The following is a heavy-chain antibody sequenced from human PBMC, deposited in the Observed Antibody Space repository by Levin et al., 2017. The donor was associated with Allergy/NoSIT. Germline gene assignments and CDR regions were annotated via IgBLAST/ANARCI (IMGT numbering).Heavy chain of an antibody. Sequence: GESLKISCKASGYTFTSYGISWVRQAPGQGLEWMGWISAYNGNTNYAQKLQGRVTMTTDTSTSTAYMELRSLRSDDTAVYYCARDGWNMGSMDYGMDVWGQGTTVTVSS. V-gene: IGHV1-18*01. CDR3: ARDGWNMGSMDYGMDV. CDR1: GYTFTSYG. CDR2: ISAYNGNT. J-gene: IGHJ6*02. D-gene: IGHD6-19*01.